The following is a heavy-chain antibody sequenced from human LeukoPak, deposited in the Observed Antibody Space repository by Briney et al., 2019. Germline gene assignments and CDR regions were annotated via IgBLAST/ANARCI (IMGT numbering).Heavy chain of an antibody. Sequence: SVKVSCKASGGTFSSNAISWVRQAPGQGLEWMGGIMPIFGTPTYAQKFQGRVTFTAGKSTSTTYMELSSLRSEDTAIYYCARPEGGGSWGWFDPWGQGTLVTVSS. CDR2: IMPIFGTP. D-gene: IGHD2-15*01. J-gene: IGHJ5*02. V-gene: IGHV1-69*06. CDR1: GGTFSSNA. CDR3: ARPEGGGSWGWFDP.